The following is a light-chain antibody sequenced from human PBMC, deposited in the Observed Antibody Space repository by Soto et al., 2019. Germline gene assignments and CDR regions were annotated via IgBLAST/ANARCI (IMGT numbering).Light chain of an antibody. CDR2: DVS. Sequence: QPALTQPASVSGSPGQSITISCTGTSSDVGDYNYVSWYQQHPGKAPKLMIYDVSNRPSGISNRFSGSKSGNTASLTISGLQAEDEADYYCSSYTSSSTLDVFGTGTKVTVL. J-gene: IGLJ1*01. CDR1: SSDVGDYNY. V-gene: IGLV2-14*01. CDR3: SSYTSSSTLDV.